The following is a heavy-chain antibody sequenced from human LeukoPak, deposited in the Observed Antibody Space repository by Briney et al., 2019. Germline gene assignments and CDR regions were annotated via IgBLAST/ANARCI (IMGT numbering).Heavy chain of an antibody. CDR3: ARDVVVTSSPDAFDI. J-gene: IGHJ3*02. V-gene: IGHV4-31*11. Sequence: PSQTLSLTCAFSVDSDSSGGYRWTWIRQHPGKGLEWIGYISNSGTTYYNPSLKSRVSISVDTSNSQFSLSLSYVTAADTAVYYCARDVVVTSSPDAFDIWGKGTIVTVSS. CDR2: ISNSGTT. CDR1: VDSDSSGGYR. D-gene: IGHD2-21*02.